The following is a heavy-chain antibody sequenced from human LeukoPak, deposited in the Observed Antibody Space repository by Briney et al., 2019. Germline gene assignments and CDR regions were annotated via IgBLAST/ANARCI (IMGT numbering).Heavy chain of an antibody. CDR2: IYTTGTA. J-gene: IGHJ4*02. V-gene: IGHV4-4*07. CDR1: GGSIGPYY. Sequence: SETLSLTCIISGGSIGPYYWSWIRQAAGKGPEWIGRIYTTGTADYNPSLKGRVFLSVDTSKNQFSLKVTSVTAADTAVYYCARVDRRRIMITFGGVIGDFDYWGQGTLVTVSS. D-gene: IGHD3-16*02. CDR3: ARVDRRRIMITFGGVIGDFDY.